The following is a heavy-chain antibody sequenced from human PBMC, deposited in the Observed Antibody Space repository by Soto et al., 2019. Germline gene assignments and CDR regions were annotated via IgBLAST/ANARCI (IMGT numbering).Heavy chain of an antibody. D-gene: IGHD3-9*01. V-gene: IGHV3-23*01. CDR3: XKSNAILTRPYYYYGFDV. CDR2: ISGSGGST. J-gene: IGHJ6*02. CDR1: GFTFSSYA. Sequence: GSLRLSCAASGFTFSSYAMSWVRQAPGKGLEWVSAISGSGGSTYYADSVKGRFTISRDNYKNTLYLQMHSLRAEDTAXYYWXKSNAILTRPYYYYGFDVGGXGTTVTVSS.